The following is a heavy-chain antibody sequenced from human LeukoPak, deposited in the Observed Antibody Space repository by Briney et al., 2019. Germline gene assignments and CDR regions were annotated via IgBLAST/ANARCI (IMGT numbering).Heavy chain of an antibody. CDR2: ISYDGSNK. V-gene: IGHV3-30*04. CDR1: GFTFSSYA. CDR3: AREKYSWRAFDI. D-gene: IGHD5-18*01. J-gene: IGHJ3*02. Sequence: PGGSLRLSCAASGFTFSSYAMHWVRQAPGKGLEWVAVISYDGSNKYYADSVKGRFTISRDNSKNTLYLQMNSLRAEDTAVYYCAREKYSWRAFDIWGQGTMVTVSS.